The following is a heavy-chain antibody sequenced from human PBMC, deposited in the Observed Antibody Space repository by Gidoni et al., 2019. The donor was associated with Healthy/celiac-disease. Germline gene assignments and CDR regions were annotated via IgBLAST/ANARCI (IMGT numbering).Heavy chain of an antibody. CDR3: ARGVAARSIDY. D-gene: IGHD6-6*01. J-gene: IGHJ4*02. CDR1: GRSFSGYY. CDR2: INHSGST. V-gene: IGHV4-34*01. Sequence: QVQLQQWGAGLLKPSETLSLTCAVYGRSFSGYYWSWIRQPPGKGLEWIGEINHSGSTNYNPSLKSRVTISVDTSKNQFSLKLSSVTAADTAVYYCARGVAARSIDYWGQGTLVTVSS.